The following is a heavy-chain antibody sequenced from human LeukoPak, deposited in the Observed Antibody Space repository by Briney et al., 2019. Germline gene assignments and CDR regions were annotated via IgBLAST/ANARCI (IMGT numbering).Heavy chain of an antibody. CDR3: ARDPRLLWFGELSGPPDY. CDR2: IYSGGST. V-gene: IGHV3-53*01. CDR1: GFTVSSNY. Sequence: PGGSLRLSCAASGFTVSSNYMSRVRQAPGKGLEWVSVIYSGGSTDYADSVKGRFTISRDNSKNTLYLQMDSLRAEDTAVYYCARDPRLLWFGELSGPPDYWGQGTLVTVSS. J-gene: IGHJ4*02. D-gene: IGHD3-10*01.